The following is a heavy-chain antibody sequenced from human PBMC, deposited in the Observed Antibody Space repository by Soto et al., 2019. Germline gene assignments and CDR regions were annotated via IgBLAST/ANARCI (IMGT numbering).Heavy chain of an antibody. CDR2: VYYTGST. J-gene: IGHJ4*02. D-gene: IGHD6-19*01. Sequence: PPDTLSLTCSVSGGSISGSYWSWIRQSPGKGLEWLGYVYYTGSTNYGPSLRSRVSISVDTSKNEFSLRLSSVTAADTAVYFCARSVAVPGAHIDYWGQGTQVTVSS. CDR1: GGSISGSY. V-gene: IGHV4-59*07. CDR3: ARSVAVPGAHIDY.